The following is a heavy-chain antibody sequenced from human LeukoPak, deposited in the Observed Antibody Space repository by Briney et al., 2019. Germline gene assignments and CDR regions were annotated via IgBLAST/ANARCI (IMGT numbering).Heavy chain of an antibody. D-gene: IGHD4-23*01. CDR3: ARDRNYGGNYDAFDI. V-gene: IGHV4-34*01. CDR2: INHSGSA. Sequence: SETLSLTCAVSGGSFSGYYWTWIRQPPGKGLEWIGEINHSGSANYNPSLKSRVTISLDTSKNQFCLRLSSVTAADTAVYYCARDRNYGGNYDAFDIWGQGTMVTVSS. CDR1: GGSFSGYY. J-gene: IGHJ3*02.